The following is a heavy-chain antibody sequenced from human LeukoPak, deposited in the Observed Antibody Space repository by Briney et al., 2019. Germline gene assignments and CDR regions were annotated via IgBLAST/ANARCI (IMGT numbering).Heavy chain of an antibody. CDR3: ARTDYYGSP. Sequence: GGSLRLPCAASGFTFTNYAMHWVRQAPGKGLEWVAVISYDGSNKYYADSVKGRFTISRDNSKNTLYLQMNSLRADDTAVYYCARTDYYGSPWGQGTLVTVSS. CDR2: ISYDGSNK. CDR1: GFTFTNYA. D-gene: IGHD3-10*01. V-gene: IGHV3-30*04. J-gene: IGHJ5*02.